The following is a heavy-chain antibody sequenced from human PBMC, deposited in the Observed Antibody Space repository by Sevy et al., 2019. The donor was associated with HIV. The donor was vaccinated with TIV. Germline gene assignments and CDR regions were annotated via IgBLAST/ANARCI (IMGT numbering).Heavy chain of an antibody. CDR3: ARDGPYNTYDLWGYYFDY. J-gene: IGHJ4*02. V-gene: IGHV3-30-3*01. D-gene: IGHD3-3*01. CDR1: GFSFSRYA. Sequence: GGSLRLSCAASGFSFSRYAIHWVRQAPGKGLEWVAGLSYDGSNKHYADSVRGRFTISRDNSENTLYLQMNSLRAEDTAVYYCARDGPYNTYDLWGYYFDYWGQGTLVTVSS. CDR2: LSYDGSNK.